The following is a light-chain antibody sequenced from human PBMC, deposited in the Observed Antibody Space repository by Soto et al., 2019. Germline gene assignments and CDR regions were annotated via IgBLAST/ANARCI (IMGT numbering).Light chain of an antibody. Sequence: DIQMTQAPSSVSASVGDRVTITCRASQGINSWLAWYQHKPGKAPRLQVHAAFNLQSGVPSRFSGSESGTDFTLTISSLQPEDFATYYCQQAASFPLTFGGGTRVEIK. V-gene: IGKV1-12*01. CDR2: AAF. CDR1: QGINSW. CDR3: QQAASFPLT. J-gene: IGKJ4*01.